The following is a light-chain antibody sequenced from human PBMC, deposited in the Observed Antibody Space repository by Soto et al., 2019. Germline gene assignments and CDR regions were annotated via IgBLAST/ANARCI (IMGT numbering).Light chain of an antibody. CDR3: QRFNTAPLT. J-gene: IGKJ5*01. V-gene: IGKV1-27*01. CDR2: SES. Sequence: DIPMTQSPSSLSASVGDIVTITCRASQAITAYLAWYQQQPGKVPKLLIYSESTLQSGVPSRFSGSGSGTDFPLPISSLQPEDVATYYCQRFNTAPLTFGQGTRLEIK. CDR1: QAITAY.